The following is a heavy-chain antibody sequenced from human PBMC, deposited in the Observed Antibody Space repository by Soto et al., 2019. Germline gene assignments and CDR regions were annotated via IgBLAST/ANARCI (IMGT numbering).Heavy chain of an antibody. CDR1: GFTFSSYA. CDR3: AKIRAARLKVPDCFDY. V-gene: IGHV3-23*01. Sequence: EVQLLESGGGLVQPGGSLRLSCAASGFTFSSYAMSWVRQAPGKGLEWVSAISGSGGSTYYADSVKGRFTISRDNSKNTLYLQMNSLRAEDTTVYYCAKIRAARLKVPDCFDYWGHGTLVTVSS. CDR2: ISGSGGST. J-gene: IGHJ4*01. D-gene: IGHD6-6*01.